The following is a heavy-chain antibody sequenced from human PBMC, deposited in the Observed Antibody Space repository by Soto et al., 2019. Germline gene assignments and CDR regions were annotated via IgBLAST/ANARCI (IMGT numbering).Heavy chain of an antibody. V-gene: IGHV3-9*01. CDR3: AKDRGRRMFGDYYSGMDV. CDR1: GFTFDDYA. Sequence: EVQLVESGGGLVQPGRSLRLSCAASGFTFDDYAMHWVRQAPGKGLEWVSGISWNSGSIGYADSVKGRFTISRDNAKNSLYLQMNSLRAEDTALYYCAKDRGRRMFGDYYSGMDVWGQGTTVTVSS. CDR2: ISWNSGSI. J-gene: IGHJ6*02. D-gene: IGHD3-10*02.